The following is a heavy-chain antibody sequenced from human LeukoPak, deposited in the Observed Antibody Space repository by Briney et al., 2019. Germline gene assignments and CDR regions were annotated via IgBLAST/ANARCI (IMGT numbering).Heavy chain of an antibody. CDR3: ARSSHKGYSSSLQY. J-gene: IGHJ4*02. D-gene: IGHD6-13*01. CDR2: ISSSSSTI. V-gene: IGHV3-48*01. Sequence: GGSLRLSCAASGFTFSSYSMNWVRQAPGKGLEWVSYISSSSSTIYYADSVKGRFTISRDNAKNSLYLQMNSLRAEDTAVYYCARSSHKGYSSSLQYWGQGNLVTVSS. CDR1: GFTFSSYS.